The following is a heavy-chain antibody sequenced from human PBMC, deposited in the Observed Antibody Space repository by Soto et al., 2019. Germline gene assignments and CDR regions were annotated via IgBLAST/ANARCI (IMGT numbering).Heavy chain of an antibody. CDR3: ARDDLSSGWH. D-gene: IGHD6-19*01. J-gene: IGHJ4*02. Sequence: QVQLVQSGAEVKKPGSSVKVSCKASGGTFSSYTISWVRQAPGQGLEWMGRINPILGIANYAQKFQGRVTITADKSTSTAYMELSSLRSEDTALYYCARDDLSSGWHCGQGTLVTVSS. CDR1: GGTFSSYT. CDR2: INPILGIA. V-gene: IGHV1-69*08.